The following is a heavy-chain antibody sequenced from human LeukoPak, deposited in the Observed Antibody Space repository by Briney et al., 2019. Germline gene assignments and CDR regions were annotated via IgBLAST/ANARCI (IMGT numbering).Heavy chain of an antibody. CDR3: ARVDPYYYDSSGYLAPHAFDI. V-gene: IGHV3-21*01. CDR2: ISSSSSYI. Sequence: GGSLRLSCAASGFTFSSYSINWVRQAPGKGLEWVSSISSSSSYIYYADSVKGRFTISRDNAKNSLYLQMNSLRAEDTAVYYCARVDPYYYDSSGYLAPHAFDIWGQGTMVTVSS. CDR1: GFTFSSYS. D-gene: IGHD3-22*01. J-gene: IGHJ3*02.